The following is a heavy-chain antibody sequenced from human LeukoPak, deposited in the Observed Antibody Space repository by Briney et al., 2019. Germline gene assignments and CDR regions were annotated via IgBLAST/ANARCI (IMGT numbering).Heavy chain of an antibody. J-gene: IGHJ4*02. CDR1: GYSFSSYW. D-gene: IGHD2-15*01. CDR3: ARQYCSGGSCYSDY. CDR2: IYPGDSDT. V-gene: IGHV5-51*01. Sequence: GESLKTSCKGSGYSFSSYWIAWVRQMPGKGLEWMGIIYPGDSDTRYSPSFQGQVTFSADKSISSTSLQWNSLKASDTAMYYCARQYCSGGSCYSDYWGQGTLVTVSS.